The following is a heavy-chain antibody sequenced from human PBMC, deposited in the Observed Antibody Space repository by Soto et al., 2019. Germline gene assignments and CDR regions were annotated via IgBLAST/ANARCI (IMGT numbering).Heavy chain of an antibody. J-gene: IGHJ4*02. D-gene: IGHD1-20*01. Sequence: QVQLVESGGGVVQPGRSLRLSCAGSGFTFSSYGMHWVRQAPGKGLEWVAAIRDDGSNKYYADSVKGRFTISRDNSKNTLYLQMSSLRAEDTAVYHCAKDRYDFQHAPYYFDNWGQGTLVTVSS. CDR1: GFTFSSYG. V-gene: IGHV3-30*18. CDR2: IRDDGSNK. CDR3: AKDRYDFQHAPYYFDN.